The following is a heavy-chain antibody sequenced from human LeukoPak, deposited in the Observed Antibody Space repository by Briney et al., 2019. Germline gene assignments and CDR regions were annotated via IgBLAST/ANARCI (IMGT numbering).Heavy chain of an antibody. CDR2: INPSGGST. D-gene: IGHD4-23*01. CDR3: ASLAGGNSESSDAFDI. CDR1: GYTFTSYY. V-gene: IGHV1-46*01. Sequence: ASVKVSCKASGYTFTSYYMDWVRQAPGQGLEWMGIINPSGGSTSYAQKFQGRVTMTRDMSTSTVYMELSSLRSEDTAVYYCASLAGGNSESSDAFDIWGQRTMVTVSS. J-gene: IGHJ3*02.